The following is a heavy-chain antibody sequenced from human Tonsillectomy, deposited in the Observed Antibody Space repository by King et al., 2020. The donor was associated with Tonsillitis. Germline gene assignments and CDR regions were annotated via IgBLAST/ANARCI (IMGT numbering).Heavy chain of an antibody. D-gene: IGHD3-10*01. CDR1: GGTFSSHV. V-gene: IGHV1-69*01. Sequence: VQLVESGAEVKKPGSSVKVSCKASGGTFSSHVIGWVRQAPGQGLEWMGGILPIFGTANYAQKFQGRVTITADEYTSTAYMELSSLRSADTAVYYCARPPLTLVRGVVDGMDVWGQGTTVTVSS. J-gene: IGHJ6*02. CDR2: ILPIFGTA. CDR3: ARPPLTLVRGVVDGMDV.